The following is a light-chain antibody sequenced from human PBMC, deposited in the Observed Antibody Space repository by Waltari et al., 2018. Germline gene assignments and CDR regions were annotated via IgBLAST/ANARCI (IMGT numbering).Light chain of an antibody. V-gene: IGLV2-23*02. J-gene: IGLJ3*02. CDR1: SNNVGSYDL. CDR2: AVI. Sequence: QSALTQPASVSGSPGQSITISCTGSSNNVGSYDLVSWYQFRPGEVPKLLSYAVIKRPSGVSERFSGSKSDNTASLTISRRQAEDEAAYYCCSYAASAPRLVFGGGTNLTVL. CDR3: CSYAASAPRLV.